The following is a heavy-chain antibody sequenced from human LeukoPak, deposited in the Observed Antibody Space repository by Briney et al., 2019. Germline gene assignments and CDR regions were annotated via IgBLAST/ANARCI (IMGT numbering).Heavy chain of an antibody. CDR1: GYTFTSYD. J-gene: IGHJ4*02. CDR3: ARDTTVGY. D-gene: IGHD1-14*01. Sequence: SVKVSCKASGYTFTSYDINWVRQAPGQGLEWMGRIIPILGIANYAQKFQGRVTITADKSTSTAYMELSSLRSEDTAVYYCARDTTVGYWGQGTLVTVSS. V-gene: IGHV1-69*04. CDR2: IIPILGIA.